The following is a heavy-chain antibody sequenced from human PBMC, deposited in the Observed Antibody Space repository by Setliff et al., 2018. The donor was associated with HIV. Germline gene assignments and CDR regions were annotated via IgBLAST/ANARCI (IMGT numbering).Heavy chain of an antibody. Sequence: SETLSLTCTVSGGSISNSRYYWSWIRQPPGKGLEWIGSIYYSGSTYYNPSLKSRVTISVDTSKNQFSLKLSSVTAADTAVYYCARERRGGYSGYDSHWYFDLWGRGTLVTVSS. V-gene: IGHV4-39*07. CDR3: ARERRGGYSGYDSHWYFDL. J-gene: IGHJ2*01. CDR2: IYYSGST. D-gene: IGHD5-12*01. CDR1: GGSISNSRYY.